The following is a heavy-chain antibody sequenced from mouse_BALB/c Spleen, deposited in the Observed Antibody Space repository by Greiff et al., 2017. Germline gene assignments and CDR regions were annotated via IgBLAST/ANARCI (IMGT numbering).Heavy chain of an antibody. CDR3: TRDDGYYPHFAY. Sequence: EVKLVDSGGGLVKPGGSLKLSCAASGFTFSSYTMSWVRQTPEKRLEWVATISSGGSYTYYPDSVKGRFTISRDNAKNTLYLQMSSLKSEDTAMYYCTRDDGYYPHFAYWGQGTLVTVSA. D-gene: IGHD2-3*01. CDR2: ISSGGSYT. V-gene: IGHV5-6-4*01. J-gene: IGHJ3*01. CDR1: GFTFSSYT.